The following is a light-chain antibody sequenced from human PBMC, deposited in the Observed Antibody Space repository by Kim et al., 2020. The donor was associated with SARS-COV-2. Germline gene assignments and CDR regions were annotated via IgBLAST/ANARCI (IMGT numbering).Light chain of an antibody. J-gene: IGLJ3*02. Sequence: SYELTQPPSVSVAPGKTARITCGGNNIGSKSVHWYQQKPGQAPVLVIYYDSDRPSGIPERFSGSNSGNTATLTISRVEAGDEADSSCQVWDSSSDHPVFG. CDR2: YDS. V-gene: IGLV3-21*04. CDR3: QVWDSSSDHPV. CDR1: NIGSKS.